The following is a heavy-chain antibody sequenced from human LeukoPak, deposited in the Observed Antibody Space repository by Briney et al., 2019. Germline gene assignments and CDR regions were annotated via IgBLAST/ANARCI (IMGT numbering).Heavy chain of an antibody. Sequence: GGSLRLSCAASGFTFSSYAMSWVRQAPGKGLEWVSAISGSGGSTYYADSVKGRFTISRDNSKNTLYLQMNSLRAEDTAVYYCARVKVLDTASEYYYYVMDVWGQGTTVTVSS. CDR2: ISGSGGST. CDR3: ARVKVLDTASEYYYYVMDV. D-gene: IGHD5-18*01. CDR1: GFTFSSYA. J-gene: IGHJ6*02. V-gene: IGHV3-23*01.